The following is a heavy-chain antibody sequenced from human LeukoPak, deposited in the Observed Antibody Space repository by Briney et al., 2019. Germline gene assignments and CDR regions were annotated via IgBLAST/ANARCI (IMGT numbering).Heavy chain of an antibody. V-gene: IGHV3-48*04. J-gene: IGHJ6*02. CDR1: GFTFSSYS. Sequence: GGSLRLSCAASGFTFSSYSMNWVRQAPGKGLEWVSYISSSSSTIYYADSVKGRFTISRDNSKNSLYLQMNSLRTEDTALYYCAKDSRVRRGYYYYGMDVWGQGTTVTVSS. CDR3: AKDSRVRRGYYYYGMDV. D-gene: IGHD3-10*01. CDR2: ISSSSSTI.